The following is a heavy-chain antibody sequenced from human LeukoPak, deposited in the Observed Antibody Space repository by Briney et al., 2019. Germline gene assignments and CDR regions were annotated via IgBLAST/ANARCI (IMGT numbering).Heavy chain of an antibody. CDR1: GYTFTSYG. V-gene: IGHV1-18*01. Sequence: ASVKVSCKASGYTFTSYGISWVRQAPGQGLEWMGWISAYNGNTNYAQKLQGRVTMTTDTSTSTAYMELRSLRSGDTAVYYCARAGRYSSGWYTGKQFDYWGQGTLVTVSS. CDR3: ARAGRYSSGWYTGKQFDY. CDR2: ISAYNGNT. J-gene: IGHJ4*02. D-gene: IGHD6-19*01.